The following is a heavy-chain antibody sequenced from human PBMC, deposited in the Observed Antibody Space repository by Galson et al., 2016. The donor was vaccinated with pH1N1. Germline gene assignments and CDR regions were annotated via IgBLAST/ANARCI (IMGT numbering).Heavy chain of an antibody. D-gene: IGHD4-17*01. CDR1: GFTFDAFA. CDR2: ITWNSHVI. CDR3: AKDHCSHGDTNCFYFDL. V-gene: IGHV3-9*01. J-gene: IGHJ2*01. Sequence: SLRLSCAASGFTFDAFAMHWVRQVPGEGLEWVSVITWNSHVIDYADSVKGRFTISRDNARNSLYLQMNNLRPEDSAFYFCAKDHCSHGDTNCFYFDLWGRGTLVTVPS.